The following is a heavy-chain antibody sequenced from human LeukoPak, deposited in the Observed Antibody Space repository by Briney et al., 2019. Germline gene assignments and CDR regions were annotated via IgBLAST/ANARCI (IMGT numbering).Heavy chain of an antibody. V-gene: IGHV4-39*07. CDR3: ARGRSSGWGGKYYFDY. Sequence: SETLSLTCTVSGDSISNARYYWAWIRQPLGKGLEYIANVYYSGSTYYNPSLESRVTLSVDTSKNQFSLKLSSVTAADTAVYYCARGRSSGWGGKYYFDYWGQGTLVTVSS. D-gene: IGHD6-19*01. CDR1: GDSISNARYY. CDR2: VYYSGST. J-gene: IGHJ4*02.